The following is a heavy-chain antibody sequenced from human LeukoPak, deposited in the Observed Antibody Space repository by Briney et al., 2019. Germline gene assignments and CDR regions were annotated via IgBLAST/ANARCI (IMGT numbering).Heavy chain of an antibody. D-gene: IGHD4-17*01. CDR1: GYTFTSYG. CDR3: ARPHSYGSTYFDC. Sequence: GASVKVSCKASGYTFTSYGITWVRQAPGQGLEWMGWISTYNTNTYYALGLRGRVSMTTDTSTSTAYMELRSLRSDDTAVYYCARPHSYGSTYFDCWGQGTLVTVSS. V-gene: IGHV1-18*01. CDR2: ISTYNTNT. J-gene: IGHJ4*02.